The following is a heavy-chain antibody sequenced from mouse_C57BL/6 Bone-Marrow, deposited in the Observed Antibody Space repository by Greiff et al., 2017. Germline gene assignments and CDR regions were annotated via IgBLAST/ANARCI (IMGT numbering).Heavy chain of an antibody. V-gene: IGHV5-12*01. Sequence: EVQLKQSGGGLVQPGGSLKLSCAASGFTFSDYYMYWVRQTPEKRLEWVAYISNGGGSTYYPDTVKGRFTISRDNAKNTLYLQMSRLKSEDTAMYYCARRGGDWGQGTSVTVSS. CDR1: GFTFSDYY. CDR2: ISNGGGST. CDR3: ARRGGD. J-gene: IGHJ4*01.